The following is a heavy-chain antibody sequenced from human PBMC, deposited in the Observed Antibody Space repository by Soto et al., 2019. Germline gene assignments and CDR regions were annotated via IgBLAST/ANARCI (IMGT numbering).Heavy chain of an antibody. D-gene: IGHD3-16*01. J-gene: IGHJ4*02. CDR3: ARDDYVWGSYANFDY. Sequence: QVQLVESGGGVVQPGRSLRLACAASGFTFSSYGMHWVRQSPGKGLEWVAVIWYDGSNKYYADSVKGLFTISRDNAKNTLYLQMNSLRAEDTAVYYCARDDYVWGSYANFDYWGQGTLVTVSS. CDR2: IWYDGSNK. V-gene: IGHV3-33*01. CDR1: GFTFSSYG.